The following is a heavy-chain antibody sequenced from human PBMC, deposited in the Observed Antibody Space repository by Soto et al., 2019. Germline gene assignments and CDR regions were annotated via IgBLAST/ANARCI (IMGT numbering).Heavy chain of an antibody. J-gene: IGHJ6*02. D-gene: IGHD3-10*01. CDR1: GFVFSNYD. V-gene: IGHV3-33*01. CDR2: IWYDGSNK. CDR3: ARAPFGSMLRGAPEIYGMDV. Sequence: QVQLVESGGGVVQPGTSLRLSCAASGFVFSNYDIHWVRQAPGKGLEWLALIWYDGSNKYSADSVKGRFTISRDNSKSTLYLQMNSLRVEDTAVYYCARAPFGSMLRGAPEIYGMDVWGQGTTVTVSS.